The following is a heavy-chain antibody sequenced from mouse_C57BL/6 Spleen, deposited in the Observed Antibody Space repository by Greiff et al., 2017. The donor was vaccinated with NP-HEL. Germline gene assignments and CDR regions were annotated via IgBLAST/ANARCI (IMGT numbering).Heavy chain of an antibody. CDR3: TRAYGSYAMDY. CDR2: ISSGGDYI. D-gene: IGHD1-1*01. V-gene: IGHV5-9-1*02. J-gene: IGHJ4*01. Sequence: EVQVVESGEGLVKPGGSLKLSCAASGFTFSSYAMSWVRQTPEKRLEWVAYISSGGDYIYYADTVKGRFTISRDNARNTLYLQMSSLKSEDTAMYYCTRAYGSYAMDYWGQGTSVTVSS. CDR1: GFTFSSYA.